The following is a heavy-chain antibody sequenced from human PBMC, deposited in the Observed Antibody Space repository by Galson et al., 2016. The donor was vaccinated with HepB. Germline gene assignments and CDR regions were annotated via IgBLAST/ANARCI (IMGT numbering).Heavy chain of an antibody. V-gene: IGHV3-30*18. D-gene: IGHD5-12*01. CDR3: AKADTGYIWDPIDM. CDR1: GFSFSGYG. CDR2: ISYDGYKT. J-gene: IGHJ3*02. Sequence: SLRLSCAASGFSFSGYGIHWVRQAPGKGLEWMAVISYDGYKTYYADSVKGRFSISRDNYKNSVSLQINSLRTEDTAVYYCAKADTGYIWDPIDMWGQGTRVTVSP.